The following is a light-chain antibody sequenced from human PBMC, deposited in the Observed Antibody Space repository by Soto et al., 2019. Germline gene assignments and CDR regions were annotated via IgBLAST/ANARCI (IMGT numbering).Light chain of an antibody. V-gene: IGLV1-40*01. Sequence: QSVLTQPPSVSGAPGQRVTISCTGNSSNLGAGYDVHWYRQLPGAAPKLVIFGNRNRPSGVPERFSGSKSGTSASLASTGLQGEDEADYYCQAYDYSLTASVCGGGTKLTVL. CDR1: SSNLGAGYD. CDR2: GNR. CDR3: QAYDYSLTASV. J-gene: IGLJ3*02.